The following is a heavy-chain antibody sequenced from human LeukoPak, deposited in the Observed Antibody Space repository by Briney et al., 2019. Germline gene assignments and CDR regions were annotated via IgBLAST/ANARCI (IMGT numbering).Heavy chain of an antibody. V-gene: IGHV3-23*01. J-gene: IGHJ4*02. Sequence: GGSLRLSCAASGFTFSSYTFSTYAMSWVRQAPGKGREWVSAVSGSGVSTYYAHSVKGRFTISRDNSKSALYLQMNSLRAEDTAVYYCANLGNWNDVRDYWGQGTLVTVSS. D-gene: IGHD1-20*01. CDR2: VSGSGVST. CDR1: GFTFSSYTFSTYA. CDR3: ANLGNWNDVRDY.